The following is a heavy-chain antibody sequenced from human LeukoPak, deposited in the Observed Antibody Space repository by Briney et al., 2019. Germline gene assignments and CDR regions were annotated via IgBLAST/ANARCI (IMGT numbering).Heavy chain of an antibody. CDR3: ARGSEWELLSCDH. CDR1: GFTFSSYS. V-gene: IGHV3-21*01. Sequence: PGGSLRLSCAASGFTFSSYSMNWVRQAPGKGLELVSSISTSSSHMYYADPVKGRFTISRDNARNSLYLQMNSLRAEDTAVYYCARGSEWELLSCDHWGQGTLVTVSS. CDR2: ISTSSSHM. J-gene: IGHJ5*02. D-gene: IGHD1-26*01.